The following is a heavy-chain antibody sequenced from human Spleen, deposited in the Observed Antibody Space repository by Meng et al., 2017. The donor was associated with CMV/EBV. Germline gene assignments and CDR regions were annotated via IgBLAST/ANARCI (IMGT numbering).Heavy chain of an antibody. J-gene: IGHJ4*02. CDR1: GYTFTGYY. Sequence: KVSCKASGYTFTGYYMHWVRQAPGQGLEWMGWINPNSGGTNYAQKFQGRVTMTTDTSTSTAYMELRSLRSDDTAVYYCARDWAGRYDYWGQGTLVTVSS. V-gene: IGHV1-2*02. D-gene: IGHD3-9*01. CDR3: ARDWAGRYDY. CDR2: INPNSGGT.